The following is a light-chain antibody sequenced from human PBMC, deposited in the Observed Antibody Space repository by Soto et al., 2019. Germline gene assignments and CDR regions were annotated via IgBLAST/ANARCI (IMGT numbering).Light chain of an antibody. CDR1: QSVSNN. CDR3: QEYNTWSPLT. V-gene: IGKV3-15*01. CDR2: GAS. J-gene: IGKJ4*01. Sequence: EIVMTQSPATLSVSPGERATLSCRASQSVSNNLAWYQQKPGQAPRLLIYGASTLATGVPARFGGSGSGTDFTLTISTLQSEDFAVYYCQEYNTWSPLTFGGGTKV.